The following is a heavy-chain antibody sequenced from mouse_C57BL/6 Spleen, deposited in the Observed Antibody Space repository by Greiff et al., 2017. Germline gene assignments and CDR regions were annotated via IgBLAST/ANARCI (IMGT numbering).Heavy chain of an antibody. J-gene: IGHJ1*03. Sequence: QVQLQQPGAELVMPGASVKLSCKASGYTFTSYWMHWVKQRPGQGLEWIGEIDPSDIYTNYNQKFTGKSTLTVDKYSSTAYMQLSSLTSEDSAVYYCARLGDYYGSSYDWYFDVWGTGTTVTVSS. D-gene: IGHD1-1*01. CDR1: GYTFTSYW. CDR2: IDPSDIYT. CDR3: ARLGDYYGSSYDWYFDV. V-gene: IGHV1-69*01.